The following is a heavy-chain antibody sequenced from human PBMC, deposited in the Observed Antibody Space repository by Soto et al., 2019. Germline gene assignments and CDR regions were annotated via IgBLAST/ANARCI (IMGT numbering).Heavy chain of an antibody. Sequence: SETPSLTCTVSGGSISSSSYYWGWIRQPPGKGLEWIGSIYYSGSTYYNPSLKSRVTISVDTSKNQFSLKLSSVTAADTAVYYCARRRKQLVFYYYYGMDVWGQGTTVTVSS. V-gene: IGHV4-39*01. D-gene: IGHD6-13*01. CDR3: ARRRKQLVFYYYYGMDV. J-gene: IGHJ6*02. CDR1: GGSISSSSYY. CDR2: IYYSGST.